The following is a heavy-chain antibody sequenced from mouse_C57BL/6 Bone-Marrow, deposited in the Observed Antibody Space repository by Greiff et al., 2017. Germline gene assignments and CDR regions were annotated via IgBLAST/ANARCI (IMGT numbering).Heavy chain of an antibody. CDR2: ISNGGGST. Sequence: EVQLQESGGGLVQPGGSLKLSCAASGFTFSDYYMYWVRQTPEKRLEWVAYISNGGGSTYYPDTVKGRFTISRDNAKNTLYLQMSRLKSEDTAMYYCARQGLRRTPYYAMDYWGQGTSVTVSS. V-gene: IGHV5-12*01. J-gene: IGHJ4*01. D-gene: IGHD3-2*02. CDR3: ARQGLRRTPYYAMDY. CDR1: GFTFSDYY.